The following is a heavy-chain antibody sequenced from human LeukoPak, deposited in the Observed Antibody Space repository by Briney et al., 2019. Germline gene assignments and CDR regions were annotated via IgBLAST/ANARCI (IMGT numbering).Heavy chain of an antibody. CDR1: GYTFTSYY. Sequence: ASVKVSCKASGYTFTSYYMHWVRQAPGQGLEWMGIINPSGGSTSYAQKFQGRVTMTRDTSTSTVYMELSSLRSEDTAVYYCARGADSSGYYFWNGDYWGQGTLVTVSS. CDR2: INPSGGST. D-gene: IGHD3-22*01. CDR3: ARGADSSGYYFWNGDY. J-gene: IGHJ4*02. V-gene: IGHV1-46*01.